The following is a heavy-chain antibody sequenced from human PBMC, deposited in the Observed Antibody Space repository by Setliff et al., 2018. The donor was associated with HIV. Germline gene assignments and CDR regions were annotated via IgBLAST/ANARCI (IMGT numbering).Heavy chain of an antibody. V-gene: IGHV3-30*04. CDR3: ARRLQFLEFLHGVGGLDV. D-gene: IGHD3-3*01. CDR1: GFTFSSYA. Sequence: PGGSLRLSCAASGFTFSSYAMHWVRQAPGKGLEWVAVISYDGSNKYYADSVKGRFTISRDNSKNTLYLQMNSLRAEDTAVYYCARRLQFLEFLHGVGGLDVWGQGTTVTVSS. J-gene: IGHJ6*02. CDR2: ISYDGSNK.